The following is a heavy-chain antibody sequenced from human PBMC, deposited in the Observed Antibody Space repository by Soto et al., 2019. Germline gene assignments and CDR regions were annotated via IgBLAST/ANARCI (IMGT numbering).Heavy chain of an antibody. CDR2: INHSGST. V-gene: IGHV4-34*01. J-gene: IGHJ3*02. CDR3: ARDQGLIAAAGNAAFDI. Sequence: SETLSLTCAVYGGSFSGYYWSWIRQPPGEGLEWIGEINHSGSTNYNPSLKSRVTISVDKSKNQFSLKLSSVTAADTAVYYCARDQGLIAAAGNAAFDIWGQGTMVTV. D-gene: IGHD6-13*01. CDR1: GGSFSGYY.